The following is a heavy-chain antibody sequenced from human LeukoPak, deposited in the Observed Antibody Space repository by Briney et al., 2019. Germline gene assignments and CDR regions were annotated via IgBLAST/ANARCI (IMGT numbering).Heavy chain of an antibody. Sequence: GGSLRLSCAASGFTFSSYSMNWVRQAPGKGLEWVSSISSSSSYIYYADSVKGRFTISRDNAENSLYLQMNSLRAEDTAVYYCARNRYGDYGFDYWGQGTLVTVSS. CDR3: ARNRYGDYGFDY. V-gene: IGHV3-21*01. D-gene: IGHD4-17*01. J-gene: IGHJ4*02. CDR2: ISSSSSYI. CDR1: GFTFSSYS.